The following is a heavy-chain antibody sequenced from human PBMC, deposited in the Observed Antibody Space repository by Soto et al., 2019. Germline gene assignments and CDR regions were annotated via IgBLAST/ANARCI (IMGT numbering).Heavy chain of an antibody. CDR2: IYYSGST. J-gene: IGHJ6*02. CDR1: GGSISSYY. D-gene: IGHD3-3*01. CDR3: ARPYYDFWSGQFYGMDV. Sequence: SETLSLTCTVSGGSISSYYWSWIRQPPGKGLEWIGYIYYSGSTNYNPSLKSRVTISVDTSKNQFSLKLSSVTAADTAVYYCARPYYDFWSGQFYGMDVWGQGTTVTVSS. V-gene: IGHV4-59*01.